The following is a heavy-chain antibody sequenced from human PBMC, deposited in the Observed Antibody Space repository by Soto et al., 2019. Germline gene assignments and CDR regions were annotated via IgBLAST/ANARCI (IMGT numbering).Heavy chain of an antibody. J-gene: IGHJ3*02. CDR1: RFTFSDYY. Sequence: PGGSLRLSCAASRFTFSDYYMSWIRQAPGKGLEWLSYISSSSAYTNYTNSVKGRFTISRYNARNSLYLEMNNLRAEATAVYYCARSSGEGDYQDAFDIWGRRSMVAVSS. CDR3: ARSSGEGDYQDAFDI. V-gene: IGHV3-11*03. CDR2: ISSSSAYT. D-gene: IGHD3-16*01.